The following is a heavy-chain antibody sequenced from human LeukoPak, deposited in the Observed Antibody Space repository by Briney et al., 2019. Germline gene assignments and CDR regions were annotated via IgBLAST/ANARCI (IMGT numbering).Heavy chain of an antibody. D-gene: IGHD3-22*01. V-gene: IGHV4-59*01. Sequence: SDPLSLTCTVSGGSISSYYWSWMRQPPGKGLEWIGYFYYSGSTNFNTSLKRRVTISVDTSKNQFSLKLSSVTAADTAVYYCAREYYDSSGYFDYWGQGTLVTVS. CDR1: GGSISSYY. CDR3: AREYYDSSGYFDY. J-gene: IGHJ4*02. CDR2: FYYSGST.